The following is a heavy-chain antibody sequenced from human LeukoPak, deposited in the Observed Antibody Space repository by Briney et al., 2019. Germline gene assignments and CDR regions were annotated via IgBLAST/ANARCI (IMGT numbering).Heavy chain of an antibody. CDR2: ISYDGSNK. CDR3: ASYSSSWYGFDY. J-gene: IGHJ4*02. D-gene: IGHD6-13*01. Sequence: GGSLRLSCAASGFTFSSYAMHWVRQAPGKGLEWVAVISYDGSNKYYADSVKGRFTISRDNSKNTLYLQMNSLRAEDTAVYYCASYSSSWYGFDYWGQGTLVTVYS. CDR1: GFTFSSYA. V-gene: IGHV3-30-3*01.